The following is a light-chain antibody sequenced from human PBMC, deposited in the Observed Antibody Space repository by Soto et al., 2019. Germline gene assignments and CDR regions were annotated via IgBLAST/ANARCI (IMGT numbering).Light chain of an antibody. CDR3: QQYHYWPIT. V-gene: IGKV3-15*01. Sequence: ERVMTQSPATLSVSPGERATLSCRASQSVSSNLAWYQQKPGQAPRLILYGASTRATGFPARFSGSGSGTEFTLTISSLQSEDFAVYLCQQYHYWPITFGQGTRLEIK. CDR2: GAS. CDR1: QSVSSN. J-gene: IGKJ5*01.